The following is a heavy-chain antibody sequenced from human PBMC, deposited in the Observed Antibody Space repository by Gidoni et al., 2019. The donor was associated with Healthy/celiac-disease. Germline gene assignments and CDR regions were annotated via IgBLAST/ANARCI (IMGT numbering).Heavy chain of an antibody. CDR2: IIPICGTA. V-gene: IGHV1-69*01. CDR1: GGTFSSYA. CDR3: ARDLRGYCSSTSCYNGMDV. Sequence: QVQLVQSGAEVKKPGSSVKVSCKASGGTFSSYAISWVRQAPGQGLEWRGGIIPICGTANYAQKFQGRVTITADESTSTAYMELSSLRSEDTAVYYCARDLRGYCSSTSCYNGMDVWGQGTTVTVSS. D-gene: IGHD2-2*02. J-gene: IGHJ6*02.